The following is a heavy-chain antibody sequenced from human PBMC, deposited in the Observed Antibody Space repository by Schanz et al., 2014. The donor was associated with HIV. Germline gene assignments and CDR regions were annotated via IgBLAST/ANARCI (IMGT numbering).Heavy chain of an antibody. CDR2: IWYDGSNT. Sequence: QEQLVESGGGVVQPGRSLRLSCAASGFTYRNYGMHWVRQAPGKGLEWVAVIWYDGSNTYYGDSGNGRFTISRDNSKNTLYLQMTTLRIDDTAVYYCAKPEYDSRGNSQSHFDYWGQGTLVTVSS. CDR1: GFTYRNYG. D-gene: IGHD3-22*01. V-gene: IGHV3-33*06. J-gene: IGHJ4*02. CDR3: AKPEYDSRGNSQSHFDY.